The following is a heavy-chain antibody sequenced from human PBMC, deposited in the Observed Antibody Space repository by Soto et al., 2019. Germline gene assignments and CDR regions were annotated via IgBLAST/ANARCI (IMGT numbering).Heavy chain of an antibody. CDR1: GYTFPSYD. V-gene: IGHV1-8*01. CDR2: MNPNSGNT. Sequence: QVQLVQTGAEVKKPGASVKVSCKSSGYTFPSYDINWVRQATGQGLEWMGGMNPNSGNTGYAQKFQGRVTMTRNTSISTAYLGLGSLRSEDTAVYYCARAFRVPDAMQRRGYYYCRYLDVWGKGTPVTVSS. D-gene: IGHD2-2*01. J-gene: IGHJ6*03. CDR3: ARAFRVPDAMQRRGYYYCRYLDV.